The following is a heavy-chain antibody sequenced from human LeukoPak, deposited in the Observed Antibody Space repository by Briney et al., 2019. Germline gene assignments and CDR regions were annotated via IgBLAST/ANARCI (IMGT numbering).Heavy chain of an antibody. Sequence: ASVKVSCKASGYTFTGYYMHWVRQAPGHGLEWVGWINPNSGGTNYAQKFQGRVTMTRDTSITTAYMEVSGLRSDDTAVYFCARGEIDGPDFDQWGQGTLVTVSS. CDR1: GYTFTGYY. CDR3: ARGEIDGPDFDQ. V-gene: IGHV1-2*02. CDR2: INPNSGGT. J-gene: IGHJ4*02. D-gene: IGHD5-24*01.